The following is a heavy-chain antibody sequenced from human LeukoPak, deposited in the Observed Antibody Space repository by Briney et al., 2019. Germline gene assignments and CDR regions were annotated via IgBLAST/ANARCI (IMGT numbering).Heavy chain of an antibody. CDR1: GYSISSGYY. CDR3: ASRRYCSSTSCRDGDY. J-gene: IGHJ4*02. D-gene: IGHD2-2*01. CDR2: IYHSGST. Sequence: SETLSLTCAVSGYSISSGYYWGWIRQPPGKGLEWIGSIYHSGSTYYNPSLKSRVTISVDTSKNQFSLELSSVTAAGTAVYYCASRRYCSSTSCRDGDYWGQGTLVTVSS. V-gene: IGHV4-38-2*01.